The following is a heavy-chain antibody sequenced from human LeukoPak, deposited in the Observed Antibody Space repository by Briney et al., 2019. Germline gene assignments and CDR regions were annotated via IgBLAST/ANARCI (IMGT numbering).Heavy chain of an antibody. CDR3: ARLSPEHTVTGGFDY. Sequence: NAGESLKISCKGSGYSFTSYWIGWVRQMPGKGLEWMGIIYPADSDTRYRPSFQGQVTISADKSISTAYLQWSSLKASDTAMYYCARLSPEHTVTGGFDYWGQGTLVTVSS. CDR1: GYSFTSYW. CDR2: IYPADSDT. J-gene: IGHJ4*02. V-gene: IGHV5-51*01. D-gene: IGHD4-17*01.